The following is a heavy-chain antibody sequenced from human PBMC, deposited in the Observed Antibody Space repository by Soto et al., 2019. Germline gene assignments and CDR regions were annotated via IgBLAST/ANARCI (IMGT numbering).Heavy chain of an antibody. CDR1: GVTFNIYG. D-gene: IGHD6-19*01. CDR2: ISYDGSNQ. J-gene: IGHJ4*02. CDR3: AKDQDSGQCSFDS. V-gene: IGHV3-30*18. Sequence: GGTLRLSCAASGVTFNIYGMHWVRQAPDKGLEWVALISYDGSNQYYADSVKGRFTISRDNSKNTLFLQMNSLRADDTAVYYCAKDQDSGQCSFDSWGQGTLVTVSS.